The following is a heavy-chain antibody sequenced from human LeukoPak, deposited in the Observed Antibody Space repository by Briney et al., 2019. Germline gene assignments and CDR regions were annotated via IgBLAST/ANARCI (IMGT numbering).Heavy chain of an antibody. D-gene: IGHD3-9*01. CDR2: IWYDGSNK. CDR3: ARGGNYDILTGYPPPDDY. J-gene: IGHJ4*02. V-gene: IGHV3-33*01. CDR1: GFAFSSYG. Sequence: QPGGSPRLSCAASGFAFSSYGMHWVRQAPGKGLEWVAVIWYDGSNKYYADSVKGRFTISRDNSKNTLYLQMNSLRAEDTAVYYCARGGNYDILTGYPPPDDYWGQGTLVTVSS.